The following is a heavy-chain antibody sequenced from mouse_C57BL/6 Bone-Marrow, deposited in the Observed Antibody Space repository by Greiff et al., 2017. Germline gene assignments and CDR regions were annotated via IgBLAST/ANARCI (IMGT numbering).Heavy chain of an antibody. CDR3: AIYGLWFAY. J-gene: IGHJ3*01. Sequence: QVQLQQSGPELVKPGASVKLSCKASGYTFTSYWMHWVKQRPIQGLEWIGNIDPSDSETHYNQKFKDKATLTVDKSSSTAYMQFSSLTSEDSAVYYCAIYGLWFAYWGQGTLVTVSA. CDR1: GYTFTSYW. V-gene: IGHV1-52*01. CDR2: IDPSDSET. D-gene: IGHD1-2*01.